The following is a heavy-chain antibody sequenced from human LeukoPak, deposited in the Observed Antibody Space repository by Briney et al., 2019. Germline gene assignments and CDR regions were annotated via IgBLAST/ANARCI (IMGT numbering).Heavy chain of an antibody. J-gene: IGHJ4*02. Sequence: SGGSLRLSCTASGFTFSIYGMSWVRQAPGRGLEWVSTITGSGGSTYDADSVRGRFTISRDNSKSTLYLQMNSLRADDAALYYCAKGRTSSAWSPYDHWGQGALVTVPS. CDR2: ITGSGGST. CDR3: AKGRTSSAWSPYDH. CDR1: GFTFSIYG. V-gene: IGHV3-23*01. D-gene: IGHD6-13*01.